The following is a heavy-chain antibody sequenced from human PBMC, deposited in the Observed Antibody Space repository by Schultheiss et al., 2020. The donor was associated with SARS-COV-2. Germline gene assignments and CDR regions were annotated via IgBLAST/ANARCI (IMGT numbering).Heavy chain of an antibody. V-gene: IGHV4-34*01. CDR3: ARWSDLETVTSNYFDY. CDR2: FADGGRT. D-gene: IGHD4-17*01. CDR1: GGSFSGYY. Sequence: SQTLSLTCAVYGGSFSGYYWTWVRQPPGKGLEWIGDFADGGRTTYNPSLRSRVSISFDTSKNQFSLKLSSVTAADTAVYYCARWSDLETVTSNYFDYWGQGTLVTVSS. J-gene: IGHJ4*02.